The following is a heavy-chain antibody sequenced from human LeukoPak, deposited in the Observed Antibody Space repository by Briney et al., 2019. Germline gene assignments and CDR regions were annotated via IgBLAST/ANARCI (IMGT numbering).Heavy chain of an antibody. CDR2: TYQRSKWYN. V-gene: IGHV6-1*01. Sequence: SQTLSLTCAISGDSFSINSAAWNWIRQSPSRGLEWLGRTYQRSKWYNDYAVSVKSRITINPAISKNQFSLQLNSVTPEDTAVYYCARSPSPYSSGWYFDYWGQGTLVTVSS. D-gene: IGHD6-19*01. J-gene: IGHJ4*02. CDR1: GDSFSINSAA. CDR3: ARSPSPYSSGWYFDY.